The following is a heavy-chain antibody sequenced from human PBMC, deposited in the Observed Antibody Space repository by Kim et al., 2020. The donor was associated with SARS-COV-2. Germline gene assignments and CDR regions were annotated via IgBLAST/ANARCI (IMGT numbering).Heavy chain of an antibody. CDR2: A. CDR3: AREMASDPYDY. V-gene: IGHV1-69*01. Sequence: ANSEQTVQGRVTITADESTSTAYMELSSRRAEDAAVYYCAREMASDPYDYWGQGTLVTVSS. J-gene: IGHJ4*02. D-gene: IGHD2-21*02.